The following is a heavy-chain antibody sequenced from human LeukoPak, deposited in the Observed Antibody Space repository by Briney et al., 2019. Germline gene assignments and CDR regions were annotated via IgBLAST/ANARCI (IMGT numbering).Heavy chain of an antibody. CDR1: GFTFSSYS. CDR3: AREGASVPAAMDYYYGMDV. Sequence: KPGGSLRLSCAASGFTFSSYSMNWVRQAPGKGLEWVSSISSSSSYIYYADSVKGRFTISRDNAKNSLYLQMNSLRAEDTAVYYCAREGASVPAAMDYYYGMDVWGQGTTVTVSS. D-gene: IGHD2-2*01. J-gene: IGHJ6*02. V-gene: IGHV3-21*01. CDR2: ISSSSSYI.